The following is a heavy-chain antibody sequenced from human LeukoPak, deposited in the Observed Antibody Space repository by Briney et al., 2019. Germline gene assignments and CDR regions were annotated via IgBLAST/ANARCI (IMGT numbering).Heavy chain of an antibody. CDR1: GFTFSNYN. CDR3: ATDYDVLTGYYSDVGY. D-gene: IGHD3-9*01. CDR2: IYTAGST. V-gene: IGHV3-66*01. Sequence: GGSLRLSCAASGFTFSNYNMNWVRQAPGKGLEWVSIIYTAGSTYYADSVKGRFTTSRDNSKNTLYLQMNSLRAEDTAVYYCATDYDVLTGYYSDVGYWGQGTLVTVSS. J-gene: IGHJ4*02.